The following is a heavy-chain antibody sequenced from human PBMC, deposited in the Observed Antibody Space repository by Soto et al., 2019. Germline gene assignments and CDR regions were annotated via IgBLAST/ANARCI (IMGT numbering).Heavy chain of an antibody. CDR3: ARGSTTEKVDS. Sequence: SETLSLTCTVSGGSISSYYWSWIRQPPGKGLEWIGYIYYSGSPYNNPSLRSRVTISADTSMNQFSLALTSVTAADTAIYYCARGSTTEKVDSWGQGILVTVAP. J-gene: IGHJ4*02. CDR1: GGSISSYY. CDR2: IYYSGSP. V-gene: IGHV4-59*08.